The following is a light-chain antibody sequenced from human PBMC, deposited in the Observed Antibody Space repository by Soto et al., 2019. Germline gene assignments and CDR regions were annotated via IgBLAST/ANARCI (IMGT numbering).Light chain of an antibody. V-gene: IGKV1-5*03. Sequence: DIQMTHSPSTLSASESFRVTMTCRSSQSISSWLAWYQQKPGKAPKLLIYKASSLESGVPSRFSGSGSGTEFTLTISSLQPDDFATYYCQQYNSYSRTFGQGTKVDIK. J-gene: IGKJ1*01. CDR1: QSISSW. CDR2: KAS. CDR3: QQYNSYSRT.